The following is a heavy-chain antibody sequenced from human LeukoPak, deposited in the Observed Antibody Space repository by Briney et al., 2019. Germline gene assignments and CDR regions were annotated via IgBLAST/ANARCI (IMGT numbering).Heavy chain of an antibody. J-gene: IGHJ4*02. V-gene: IGHV4-59*04. Sequence: SETLSLTCTVSGASISSYYWSWIRQPPGKGLEWIGYIYYSGSTYYNPSLKSRVTISVDTSKNQFSLKLSSVTAADTAVYYCARLIAVAGTPLDYWGQGTLVTVSS. CDR2: IYYSGST. CDR1: GASISSYY. CDR3: ARLIAVAGTPLDY. D-gene: IGHD6-19*01.